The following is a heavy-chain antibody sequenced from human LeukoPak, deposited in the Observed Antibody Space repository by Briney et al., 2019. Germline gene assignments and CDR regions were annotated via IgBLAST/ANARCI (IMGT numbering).Heavy chain of an antibody. CDR2: ISWNSGSI. CDR1: GFTFDDYA. V-gene: IGHV3-9*01. D-gene: IGHD6-19*01. J-gene: IGHJ5*02. CDR3: ARDMSVAGISWFDP. Sequence: GRSLRLSCAASGFTFDDYAMHWVRQAPGKGLEWVSGISWNSGSIGYADSVKGRFTISRDNAKNSLYLQMNSLRAEDTAVYYCARDMSVAGISWFDPWGQGTLVTVSS.